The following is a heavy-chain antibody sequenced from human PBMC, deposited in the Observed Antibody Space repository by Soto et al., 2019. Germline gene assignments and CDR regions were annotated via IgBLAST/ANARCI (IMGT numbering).Heavy chain of an antibody. D-gene: IGHD2-21*02. CDR2: IYYSGST. CDR1: GGSISSYY. Sequence: PSETLSLTCTVSGGSISSYYWSWIRQPPGKGLEWIGYIYYSGSTNYNPSLKSRVTISVDTSKNQFSLKLGSVTAADTAVYYCARAVGKCGGDCYFWFDPWGQGTLVTVSS. V-gene: IGHV4-59*01. CDR3: ARAVGKCGGDCYFWFDP. J-gene: IGHJ5*02.